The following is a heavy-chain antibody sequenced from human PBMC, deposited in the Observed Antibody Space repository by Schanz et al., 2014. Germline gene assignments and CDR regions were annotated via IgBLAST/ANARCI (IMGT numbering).Heavy chain of an antibody. Sequence: EVHLLESGGGLVEPGGSLRLSCAASGFTFRGYAMSWVRQARGKGLEWVSAMNESHSTIYYADSVRGRFTISRDNAENTLFLQMNSLRAEDTAVYYCARKVGATIGGYYDNWGQGTLVIVSS. CDR3: ARKVGATIGGYYDN. D-gene: IGHD3-16*01. V-gene: IGHV3-23*01. CDR1: GFTFRGYA. CDR2: MNESHSTI. J-gene: IGHJ4*02.